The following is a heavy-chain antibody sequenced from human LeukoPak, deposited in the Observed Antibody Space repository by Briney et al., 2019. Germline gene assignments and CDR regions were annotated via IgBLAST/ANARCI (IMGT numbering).Heavy chain of an antibody. CDR3: AKNYYDSSGYYFAEYFQH. D-gene: IGHD3-22*01. V-gene: IGHV3-23*01. CDR1: GFTFSSYA. CDR2: ISGSGGST. Sequence: GGSLRLSCAASGFTFSSYAMSWVRQAPGKGLEWVSAISGSGGSTYYADSVKGRFTISRDNSENTLYLQMNSLRAEDTAVYYCAKNYYDSSGYYFAEYFQHWGQGTLVTVSS. J-gene: IGHJ1*01.